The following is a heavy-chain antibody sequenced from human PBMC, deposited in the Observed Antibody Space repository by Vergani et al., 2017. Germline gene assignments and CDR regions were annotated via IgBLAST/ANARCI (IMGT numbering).Heavy chain of an antibody. D-gene: IGHD3-22*01. Sequence: EVQLVESGGGLVKPGGSLRLSCAASGFTFSSYSMNWVRQAPGKGLEWVSSISSSSSYIYYADSVKGRFTISRDNAKNSLYLQMNSLRAEDTAVYYCARDASRNYYDSSGYPGXFDYWGQGTLVTVSS. V-gene: IGHV3-21*01. J-gene: IGHJ4*02. CDR1: GFTFSSYS. CDR3: ARDASRNYYDSSGYPGXFDY. CDR2: ISSSSSYI.